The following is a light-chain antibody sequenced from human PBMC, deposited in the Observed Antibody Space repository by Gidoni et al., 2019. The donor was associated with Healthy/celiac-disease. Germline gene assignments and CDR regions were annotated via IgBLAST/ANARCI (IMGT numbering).Light chain of an antibody. CDR1: QSVLYSSNNKNY. CDR2: WAS. Sequence: DIVMTQSPDSLAVSLGERATINCKSSQSVLYSSNNKNYLAWYQQKPGQPPKLLIYWASTRESGVPDRFSGSGSGTYFTLTISSLQAEDVAVYYCQQYYSTPRGTFGQGTRLEIK. V-gene: IGKV4-1*01. CDR3: QQYYSTPRGT. J-gene: IGKJ5*01.